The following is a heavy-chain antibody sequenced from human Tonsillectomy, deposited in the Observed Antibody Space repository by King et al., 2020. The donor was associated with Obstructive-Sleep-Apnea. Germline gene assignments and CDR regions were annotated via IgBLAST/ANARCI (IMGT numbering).Heavy chain of an antibody. Sequence: VQLVESGGGVVQPGRSLRLSCAASGFTFSSYGMHWVRQAPGKGLEWVAVIWYDGSIKYYEDSVKGRFTSSRDNSKNTLYLQMNSLRAEDTAVYYCARGRGVVVTGDWGQGTLVTVSS. D-gene: IGHD2-21*02. CDR2: IWYDGSIK. CDR3: ARGRGVVVTGD. CDR1: GFTFSSYG. V-gene: IGHV3-33*01. J-gene: IGHJ4*02.